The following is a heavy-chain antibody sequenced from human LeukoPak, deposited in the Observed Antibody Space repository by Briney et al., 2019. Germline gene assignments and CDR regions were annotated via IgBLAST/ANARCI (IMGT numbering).Heavy chain of an antibody. J-gene: IGHJ4*02. CDR3: VGGAPNWGFDF. D-gene: IGHD7-27*01. Sequence: ASVKVSCKASGYTFTSYTMHWVRQAPGQRLEWMGWINAGNGNTKYSQKFQGRVTITRDSSASTAYMELSSLRSEDTAVYYCVGGAPNWGFDFWGQGTLVTVSS. CDR2: INAGNGNT. CDR1: GYTFTSYT. V-gene: IGHV1-3*01.